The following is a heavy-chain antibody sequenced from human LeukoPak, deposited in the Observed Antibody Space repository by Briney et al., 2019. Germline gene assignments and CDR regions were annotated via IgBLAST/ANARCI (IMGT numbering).Heavy chain of an antibody. Sequence: ASVKVSYKVSGYTLTELSMHWVRQAPGKGLEWMGGFDPEDGETIYAQKFQGRVTMTEDTSTDTAYMELSSLRSEDTAVYYCATADTAMVFGAFDIWGQGTMVTVSS. J-gene: IGHJ3*02. CDR2: FDPEDGET. CDR1: GYTLTELS. CDR3: ATADTAMVFGAFDI. D-gene: IGHD5-18*01. V-gene: IGHV1-24*01.